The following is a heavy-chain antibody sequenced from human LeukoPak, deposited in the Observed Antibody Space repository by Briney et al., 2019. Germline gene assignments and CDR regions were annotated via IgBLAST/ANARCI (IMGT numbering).Heavy chain of an antibody. J-gene: IGHJ4*02. V-gene: IGHV5-51*01. CDR1: GXSFTNYW. D-gene: IGHD5-18*01. Sequence: KRGESLKISFKGSGXSFTNYWIGWVRQMPGKGLEWMGIIYPDDSDTRYSPSFQGQVTISADKSISTAYLQWSSLKASDTAMYYCARRSDTAMAYDYWGQGTLVTVSS. CDR3: ARRSDTAMAYDY. CDR2: IYPDDSDT.